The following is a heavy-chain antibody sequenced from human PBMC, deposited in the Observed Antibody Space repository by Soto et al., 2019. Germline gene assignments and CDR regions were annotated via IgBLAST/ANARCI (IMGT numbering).Heavy chain of an antibody. D-gene: IGHD3-3*02. V-gene: IGHV3-30-3*01. J-gene: IGHJ5*02. CDR2: ISGDGSSE. CDR1: GFTFINYA. Sequence: PGGSLRLSCAASGFTFINYAMHWVRQAPGKGLEWVALISGDGSSEYYADSVKGRFTISRDNSRNTLYLQMNSLRVEDTAVFYCARHLSHLKSGWFDPWGQGTLVTVSS. CDR3: ARHLSHLKSGWFDP.